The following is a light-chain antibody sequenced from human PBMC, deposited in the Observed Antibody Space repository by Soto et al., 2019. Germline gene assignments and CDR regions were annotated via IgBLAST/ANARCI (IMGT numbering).Light chain of an antibody. V-gene: IGKV3-20*01. J-gene: IGKJ2*01. Sequence: EIVLTQSPGTLSLSPGERATLSCRASQSVSSSYLAWYQQKPGQAPRLLIYGASSRATGIPDRFSGSGSGTDFTLTSSRLEPEDFAVYYCQQYGSSPYTFVQGTKLEIK. CDR3: QQYGSSPYT. CDR1: QSVSSSY. CDR2: GAS.